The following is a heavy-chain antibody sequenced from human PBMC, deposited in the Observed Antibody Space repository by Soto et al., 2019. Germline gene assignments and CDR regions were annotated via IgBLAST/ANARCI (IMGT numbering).Heavy chain of an antibody. CDR3: TTARGTYGAEYFQH. CDR1: GFTFTNAW. D-gene: IGHD4-17*01. V-gene: IGHV3-15*01. Sequence: GGSLRLSCAASGFTFTNAWMSWVRQAPGKGLEWVGRIKSKTDGRTTDYAAPVKGRFTISRDDSKNTLYLPMNSLKTEDTAVYYCTTARGTYGAEYFQHWGQGTLVTVSS. J-gene: IGHJ1*01. CDR2: IKSKTDGRTT.